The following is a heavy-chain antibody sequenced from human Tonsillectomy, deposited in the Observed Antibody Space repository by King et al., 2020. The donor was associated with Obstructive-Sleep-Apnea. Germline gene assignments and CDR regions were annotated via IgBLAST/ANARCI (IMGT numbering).Heavy chain of an antibody. CDR3: ARHGYCSSSACYYYYYYGMDV. Sequence: LQLQESGPGLVKPSETLSLTCTVSGGSISSYYWSWIRQPPGKGLEWIGYIYYSGSTNYNPSLKSRVTTSVDTSKNQFSLKLSSGTAADTAVYYCARHGYCSSSACYYYYYYGMDVWGQGTTVTVTS. CDR1: GGSISSYY. V-gene: IGHV4-59*08. J-gene: IGHJ6*02. CDR2: IYYSGST. D-gene: IGHD2-2*03.